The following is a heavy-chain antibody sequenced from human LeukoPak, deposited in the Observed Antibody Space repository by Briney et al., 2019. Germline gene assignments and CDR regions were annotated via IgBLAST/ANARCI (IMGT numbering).Heavy chain of an antibody. V-gene: IGHV4-61*02. D-gene: IGHD1-14*01. J-gene: IGHJ6*03. Sequence: NPSETLSLTCTVSGGSISSGSYYWSWIRQPAGKGLEWIGRIYTSGSTNDNPSLKSRVTISVDTSKNQFSLKLSSVTAADTAVYYCARDHLLGYNHYYYMDVWGKGTTVTVSS. CDR3: ARDHLLGYNHYYYMDV. CDR1: GGSISSGSYY. CDR2: IYTSGST.